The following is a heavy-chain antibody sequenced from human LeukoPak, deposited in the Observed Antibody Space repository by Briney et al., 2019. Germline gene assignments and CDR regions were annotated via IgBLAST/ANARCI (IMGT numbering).Heavy chain of an antibody. Sequence: SVTVSCKASGGTFSSYAISWVRQAPGQGLEWMGGIIPIFGTANYAQKFQGRVTITADESTSTAYMELSSLRSEDTAVYYCARDSIAAAGTGFDYWGQGILVTVSS. J-gene: IGHJ4*02. CDR1: GGTFSSYA. CDR2: IIPIFGTA. D-gene: IGHD6-13*01. V-gene: IGHV1-69*13. CDR3: ARDSIAAAGTGFDY.